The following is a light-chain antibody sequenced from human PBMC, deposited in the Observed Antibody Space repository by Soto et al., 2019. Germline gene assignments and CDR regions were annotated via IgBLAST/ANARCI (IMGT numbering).Light chain of an antibody. J-gene: IGLJ3*02. CDR1: SGDVGGYNF. CDR2: EVS. CDR3: SSYAGGIKRV. Sequence: QSALTQPPSASGSPGQSVTISCTGTSGDVGGYNFVSWYQQQPGKAPKFMIYEVSKRPSGVPDRFSGSKSGNTASLTVSGLQAEEEADYYCSSYAGGIKRVFGGGTKLTVL. V-gene: IGLV2-8*01.